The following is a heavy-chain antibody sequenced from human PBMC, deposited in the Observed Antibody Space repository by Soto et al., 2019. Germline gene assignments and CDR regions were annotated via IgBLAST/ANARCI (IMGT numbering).Heavy chain of an antibody. D-gene: IGHD3-10*01. CDR3: ARHDTGFGELQVPYYYYYMDV. V-gene: IGHV4-39*01. CDR2: IYYSGST. CDR1: GGSISSSSYY. Sequence: KPSETLSLTCTVSGGSISSSSYYWGWIRQPPGKGLEWIGSIYYSGSTYYNPSLKSRVTISVDTSKNQFSLKLSSVTAADTAVYYCARHDTGFGELQVPYYYYYMDVWGKGTTVTVSS. J-gene: IGHJ6*03.